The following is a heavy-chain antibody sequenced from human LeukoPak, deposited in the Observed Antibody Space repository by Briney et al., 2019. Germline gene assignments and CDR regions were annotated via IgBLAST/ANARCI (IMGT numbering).Heavy chain of an antibody. Sequence: GGSLRLSCAASGFTFSSYWMSWVCQAPGKGLEWVANIKQDGSEKYYVDSVKGRFTISRDNAKNSLYLQMNSLRAEDTAVYYCAKDGPLVAGRGGAFDIWGQGTMVTVSS. CDR2: IKQDGSEK. D-gene: IGHD6-19*01. CDR3: AKDGPLVAGRGGAFDI. J-gene: IGHJ3*02. V-gene: IGHV3-7*01. CDR1: GFTFSSYW.